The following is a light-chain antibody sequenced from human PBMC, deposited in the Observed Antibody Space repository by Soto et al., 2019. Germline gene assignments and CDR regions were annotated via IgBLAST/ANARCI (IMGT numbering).Light chain of an antibody. Sequence: DIQLTQSPSFLSASVGDRVTITCRASQDISNYLAWYQQKPGKAPKLLIYAASTLQSGVPSRFRGSGSGTEFTLTISSLQPEDFATYYCQQLNSYLAYTFGQGTKLEIK. J-gene: IGKJ2*01. V-gene: IGKV1-9*01. CDR1: QDISNY. CDR2: AAS. CDR3: QQLNSYLAYT.